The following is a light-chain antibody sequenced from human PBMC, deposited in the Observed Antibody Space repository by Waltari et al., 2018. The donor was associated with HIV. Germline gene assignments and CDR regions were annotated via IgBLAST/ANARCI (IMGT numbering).Light chain of an antibody. CDR1: QNIVNW. J-gene: IGKJ1*01. CDR3: QQYDSDSWT. CDR2: KAS. Sequence: EIQMTQSPSTLSASVGARVIVTCRANQNIVNWLAWYQQKPGKAPKLLIYKASRLESGVPSRFSGSGSGTEFTLTISSLQPDDFATYYCQQYDSDSWTFGQGTRVEIK. V-gene: IGKV1-5*03.